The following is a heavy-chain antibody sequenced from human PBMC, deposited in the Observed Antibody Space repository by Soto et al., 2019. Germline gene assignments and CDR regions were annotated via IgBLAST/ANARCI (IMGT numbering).Heavy chain of an antibody. CDR2: ISFGSTTI. J-gene: IGHJ5*02. V-gene: IGHV3-48*02. CDR3: ARDNVMAGSFDP. Sequence: GGSLRLSCAASGSAFSTYSMNWVRQAPGKGLEWVAYISFGSTTIFYLDSVRGRFTISRDNAKNSLYLQMNNLRDEDTAVYYCARDNVMAGSFDPWGQGTLVTVSS. CDR1: GSAFSTYS. D-gene: IGHD2-8*01.